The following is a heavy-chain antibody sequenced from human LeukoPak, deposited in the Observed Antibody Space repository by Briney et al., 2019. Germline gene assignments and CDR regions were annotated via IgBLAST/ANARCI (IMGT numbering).Heavy chain of an antibody. D-gene: IGHD3-16*01. CDR2: ISAYNGNT. J-gene: IGHJ4*02. V-gene: IGHV1-18*01. Sequence: ASVKVSCKASGYTFTSYGISWVRQAPGQGLEWMGWISAYNGNTNYAQKLQGRVTMTTDTSTSTVFMELSSLRSEDTAVYYCARGGEGPRLAGSFWGQGTLVTVSS. CDR1: GYTFTSYG. CDR3: ARGGEGPRLAGSF.